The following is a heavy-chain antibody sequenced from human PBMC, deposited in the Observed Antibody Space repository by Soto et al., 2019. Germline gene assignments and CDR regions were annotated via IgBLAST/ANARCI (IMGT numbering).Heavy chain of an antibody. Sequence: LRLSCAASGFMFSRSGMTWVRQAPGMRLESVAGIGGSGRNTYYADSVKGRFTISRDNSKNTLFLQMNSLRDEDTAIYYCAKDGLSDSPSAIDYWGQGTRVTVSS. V-gene: IGHV3-23*01. CDR1: GFMFSRSG. CDR2: IGGSGRNT. CDR3: AKDGLSDSPSAIDY. D-gene: IGHD6-13*01. J-gene: IGHJ4*02.